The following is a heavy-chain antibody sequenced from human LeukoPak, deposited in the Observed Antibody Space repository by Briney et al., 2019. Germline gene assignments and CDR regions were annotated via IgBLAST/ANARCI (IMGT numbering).Heavy chain of an antibody. D-gene: IGHD4/OR15-4a*01. J-gene: IGHJ6*02. CDR1: GGSISSYY. V-gene: IGHV4-4*07. Sequence: SETLSLTCTVSGGSISSYYWSWIRQPAGKGLEWIGRIYSSGNTNYNPSLTSRVTMSVDTSKNQFSLKLRSVTAADTAAFYCAREGAVGYYYYGMDVWGQGTTVTVSS. CDR3: AREGAVGYYYYGMDV. CDR2: IYSSGNT.